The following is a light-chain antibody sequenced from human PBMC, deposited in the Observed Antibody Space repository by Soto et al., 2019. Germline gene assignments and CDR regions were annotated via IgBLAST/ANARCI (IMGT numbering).Light chain of an antibody. CDR1: SSDVGSYDY. Sequence: QSVLTQPASVSRSPGQSITFSCTGTSSDVGSYDYVSWHQQHPGKAPKLIIYDVNNRPSGVPSRFSGSKSGNTASLIISGLQTEDEADYYCCAYSTSGTHVFGTGTKVTVL. CDR2: DVN. J-gene: IGLJ1*01. V-gene: IGLV2-14*03. CDR3: CAYSTSGTHV.